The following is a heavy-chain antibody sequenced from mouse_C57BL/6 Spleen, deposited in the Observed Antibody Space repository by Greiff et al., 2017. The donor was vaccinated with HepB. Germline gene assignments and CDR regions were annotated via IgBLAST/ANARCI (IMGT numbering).Heavy chain of an antibody. Sequence: QVQLQQSGPELVKPGASVKISCKASGYAFSSSWMNWVKQRPGKGLEWIGRIYPGDGDTNYNGKFKGKATLAADKSSSTAYMQLSSLTSEDSAVYFCARLSGSSPYWYFDVWGTGTTVTVSS. CDR3: ARLSGSSPYWYFDV. D-gene: IGHD1-1*01. J-gene: IGHJ1*03. CDR2: IYPGDGDT. CDR1: GYAFSSSW. V-gene: IGHV1-82*01.